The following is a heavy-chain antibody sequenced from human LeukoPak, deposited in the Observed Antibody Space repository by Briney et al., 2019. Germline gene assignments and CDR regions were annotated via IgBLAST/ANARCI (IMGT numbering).Heavy chain of an antibody. D-gene: IGHD3-22*01. V-gene: IGHV4-59*01. CDR2: IFYSGTT. Sequence: SETLSLTCAVYGGSFSGYYRSWIRQPPGKGLEWIGFIFYSGTTNYNPSLKSRVTISVDTSKNQFSLKLSSVTAADTAVYYCARGGWNKFDYWGQGTLVTVSS. CDR3: ARGGWNKFDY. J-gene: IGHJ4*02. CDR1: GGSFSGYY.